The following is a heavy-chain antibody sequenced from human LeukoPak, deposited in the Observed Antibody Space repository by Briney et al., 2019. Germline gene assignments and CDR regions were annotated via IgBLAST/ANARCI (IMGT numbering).Heavy chain of an antibody. D-gene: IGHD5-12*01. CDR1: GLTFTTYW. J-gene: IGHJ4*02. CDR2: IKPDGSEK. Sequence: GGSLRLSCAASGLTFTTYWMSWVRQAPGKGLEWVATIKPDGSEKYYVDSVMGRFTVSRDNAKNSLYLQMNSLRADDTAVYYCARGGWAPDYWGQGTLVTVSS. V-gene: IGHV3-7*01. CDR3: ARGGWAPDY.